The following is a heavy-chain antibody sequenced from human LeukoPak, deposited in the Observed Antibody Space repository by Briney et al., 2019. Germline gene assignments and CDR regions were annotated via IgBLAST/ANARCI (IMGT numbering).Heavy chain of an antibody. CDR3: AKLGTGDYPYFFDS. CDR2: ISGSGANT. V-gene: IGHV3-23*01. CDR1: GFTFSSYE. Sequence: PGGSLRLSCAASGFTFSSYEMNWVRQAPGKGLEWVSAISGSGANTYYADSVQGRFTVSRDNSKNTLYLQMNSLRAEGTAVYYCAKLGTGDYPYFFDSWGQGTLVTVSS. J-gene: IGHJ4*02. D-gene: IGHD4-17*01.